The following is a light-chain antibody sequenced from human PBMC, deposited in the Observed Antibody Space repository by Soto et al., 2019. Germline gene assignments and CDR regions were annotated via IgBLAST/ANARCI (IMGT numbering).Light chain of an antibody. V-gene: IGKV1-39*01. CDR3: QQSYSTLWT. J-gene: IGKJ1*01. CDR1: RNINNY. CDR2: AAS. Sequence: DIQMTQSPSSLSASVGDRVTITCRASRNINNYLNWYQQKPGKAPELLIYAASTLQSGVPSRFSGSGSGTDFPLTISSLQPEDFATYYCQQSYSTLWTFGQGTKVDIK.